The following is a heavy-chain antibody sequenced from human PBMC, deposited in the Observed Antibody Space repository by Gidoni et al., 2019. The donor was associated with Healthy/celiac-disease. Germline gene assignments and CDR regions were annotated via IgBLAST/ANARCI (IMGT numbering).Heavy chain of an antibody. J-gene: IGHJ5*02. CDR2: IADDGSNK. D-gene: IGHD3-3*01. Sequence: QVQLVESGGGVVQPGWSLRLSCAASGFTFISYAMPWVRQAPGKGLEWVAVIADDGSNKYYADAVKGRVTISRDNSKNTLYLQMNSLRAEDTAVYYCARDPTFRGVVIDNWFDPWGQGTLVTVSS. CDR3: ARDPTFRGVVIDNWFDP. V-gene: IGHV3-30-3*01. CDR1: GFTFISYA.